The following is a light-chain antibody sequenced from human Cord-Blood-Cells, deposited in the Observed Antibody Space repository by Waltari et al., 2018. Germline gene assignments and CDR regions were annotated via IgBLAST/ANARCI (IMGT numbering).Light chain of an antibody. V-gene: IGKV2-28*01. CDR1: QSLLHSNGYNY. CDR2: LGS. Sequence: DIVMTQSPLSLPVTPGEPASISCRSSQSLLHSNGYNYLDWYLQKPGQSPRLLIYLGSNRASGVPDRFSGSGLGTDFTLKISRVEAEDVGVYYCMQALQTPLTFGQGTKVEIK. J-gene: IGKJ1*01. CDR3: MQALQTPLT.